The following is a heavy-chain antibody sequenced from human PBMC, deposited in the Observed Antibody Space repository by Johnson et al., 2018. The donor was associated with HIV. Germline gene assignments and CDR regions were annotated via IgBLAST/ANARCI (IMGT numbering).Heavy chain of an antibody. CDR3: ARVKYYGSGRYGTGGAFDI. V-gene: IGHV3-30-3*01. CDR1: EFTFSSYA. Sequence: HVQLVESGGGVVQPGRSLRLSCAASEFTFSSYAMHWVRQAPGKGLEWVAVISYDGSNKYYADPVKVRFNISRDNSKNTLYLQMNSLRAEDTAVYYCARVKYYGSGRYGTGGAFDIWGQGTMVTVSS. J-gene: IGHJ3*02. CDR2: ISYDGSNK. D-gene: IGHD3-10*01.